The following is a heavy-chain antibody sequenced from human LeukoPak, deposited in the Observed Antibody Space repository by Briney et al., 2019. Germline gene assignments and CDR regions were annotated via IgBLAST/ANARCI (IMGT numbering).Heavy chain of an antibody. Sequence: ASVKVSCKVSVHTLTEACIHWVRQAPGKGLEWMGSFDPEDEEAVFSRDFQGRITMTEDAATDTAYMDLSSLGSQDTAFYYCTMSDRYRGRPFDYWGQGTLVTVSS. CDR3: TMSDRYRGRPFDY. D-gene: IGHD4-11*01. V-gene: IGHV1-24*01. J-gene: IGHJ4*02. CDR1: VHTLTEAC. CDR2: FDPEDEEA.